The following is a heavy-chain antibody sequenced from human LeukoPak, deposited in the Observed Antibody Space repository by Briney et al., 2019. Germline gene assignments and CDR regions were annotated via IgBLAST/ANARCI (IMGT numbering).Heavy chain of an antibody. J-gene: IGHJ4*02. V-gene: IGHV3-74*01. CDR3: ARVQGGGYRTADS. Sequence: GGSLRLSCAASGFTFSNYWMHWVRQAPGKGLVWVSRINSDGINTSYADSVKGRFTISRDNSKNTLFLQMNSLRDEDTAMYYCARVQGGGYRTADSWGQGTLVTVSS. D-gene: IGHD6-19*01. CDR1: GFTFSNYW. CDR2: INSDGINT.